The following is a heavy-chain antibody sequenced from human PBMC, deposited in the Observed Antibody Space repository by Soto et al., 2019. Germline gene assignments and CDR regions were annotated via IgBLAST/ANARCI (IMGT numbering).Heavy chain of an antibody. CDR3: AREIYYDFWSGYRDAFDI. D-gene: IGHD3-3*01. Sequence: PSETLSLTCTVSGGSISSYYWSWIRQPPGKGLEWIGYIYYSGSTNYNPSLESRVTISVDTSKNQFSPKLSSVTAADTAVYYCAREIYYDFWSGYRDAFDIWGQGTMVTVSS. V-gene: IGHV4-59*01. CDR2: IYYSGST. J-gene: IGHJ3*02. CDR1: GGSISSYY.